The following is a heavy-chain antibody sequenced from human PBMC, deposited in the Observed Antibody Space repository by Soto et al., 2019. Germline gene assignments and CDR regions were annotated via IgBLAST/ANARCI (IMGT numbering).Heavy chain of an antibody. CDR3: AMSSGWYEADAFDI. CDR2: LSRSGNTI. D-gene: IGHD6-19*01. Sequence: QVQLVESGGGLFQPGGSLRLSCAASGFTLGDYEMSWIRQAPGKGLEWVSFLSRSGNTIYYADSVKGRFSISRENAKNSVFLQMKSLRVEDTAAYFCAMSSGWYEADAFDIWGQGTVVTVSA. CDR1: GFTLGDYE. J-gene: IGHJ3*02. V-gene: IGHV3-11*01.